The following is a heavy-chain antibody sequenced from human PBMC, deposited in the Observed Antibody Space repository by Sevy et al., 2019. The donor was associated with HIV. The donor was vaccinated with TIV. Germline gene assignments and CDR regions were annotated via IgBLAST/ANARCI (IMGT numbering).Heavy chain of an antibody. V-gene: IGHV4-34*01. CDR3: ARVVTVLGDPRYYYGMDV. CDR1: GGSFSGYY. D-gene: IGHD3-16*01. J-gene: IGHJ6*02. Sequence: KASETLSLTCAVYGGSFSGYYWSWIRQPPGKGLEWIGEINHSGSTNYNPSLKSRVTISVDTSKNQFSLKLSSVTAADTAVYYCARVVTVLGDPRYYYGMDVWGQGTTVTVSS. CDR2: INHSGST.